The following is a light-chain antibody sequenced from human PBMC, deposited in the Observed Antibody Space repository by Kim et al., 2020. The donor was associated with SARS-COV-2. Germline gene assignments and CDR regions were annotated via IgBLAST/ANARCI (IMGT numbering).Light chain of an antibody. J-gene: IGLJ1*01. Sequence: SSELTQDPAVSVALGQTIRITCQGDSLRTYSANWFQQKPGQAPVLVMYGRIHRPSGIPDRFSGSSSGDTASLTITGAQAEDEADYYCNSRDNSVCHNFVF. V-gene: IGLV3-19*01. CDR2: GRI. CDR1: SLRTYS. CDR3: NSRDNSVCHNFV.